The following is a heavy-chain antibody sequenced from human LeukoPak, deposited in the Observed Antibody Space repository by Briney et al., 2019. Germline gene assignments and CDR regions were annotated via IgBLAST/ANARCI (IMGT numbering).Heavy chain of an antibody. CDR2: ISSSGSTI. J-gene: IGHJ4*02. D-gene: IGHD3-22*01. CDR1: GFTFSDYY. V-gene: IGHV3-11*04. Sequence: GGSLRLSCAASGFTFSDYYMSWIRQAPGKGLEWVSYISSSGSTIYYADSVKGRFTISRDNAKNSLYLQMNSLRAEDTAVYYCASPDSSGPEDYWGQGTLVTVSS. CDR3: ASPDSSGPEDY.